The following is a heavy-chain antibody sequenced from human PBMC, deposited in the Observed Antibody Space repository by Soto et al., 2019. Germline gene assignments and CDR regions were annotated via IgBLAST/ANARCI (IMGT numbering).Heavy chain of an antibody. CDR1: GYTFTSYG. Sequence: QVQLVQSGAEVKKPGASVKVSCKASGYTFTSYGISWVRQAPGQGLEWMGWVSAYNGNTNYAQKLQGRVTMTTDTSASTAYMELRSLRSDYTAVYYCARGDMTTVTTTDAFDIWGQGTMVTVS. V-gene: IGHV1-18*01. J-gene: IGHJ3*02. D-gene: IGHD4-17*01. CDR2: VSAYNGNT. CDR3: ARGDMTTVTTTDAFDI.